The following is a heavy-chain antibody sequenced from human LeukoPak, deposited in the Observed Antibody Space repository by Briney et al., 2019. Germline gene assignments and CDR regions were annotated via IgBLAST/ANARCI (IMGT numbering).Heavy chain of an antibody. V-gene: IGHV3-30*18. CDR2: ISYDGGNK. Sequence: GGSLRLSCAASGFTFSSYGMHWVRQAPGKGLEWVAVISYDGGNKYYADSVKGRFTISRDNSKNTLYLQMNSLRAEDTAVYYCAKDLAVAGKTPYYYFYYGMDVWGQGTTVTVSS. J-gene: IGHJ6*02. CDR1: GFTFSSYG. D-gene: IGHD6-19*01. CDR3: AKDLAVAGKTPYYYFYYGMDV.